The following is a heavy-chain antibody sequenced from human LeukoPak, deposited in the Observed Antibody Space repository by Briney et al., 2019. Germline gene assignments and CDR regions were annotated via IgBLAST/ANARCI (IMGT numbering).Heavy chain of an antibody. D-gene: IGHD3-10*01. Sequence: ASVKVSCKASGYTFTSYGLRWVRQAPGQGLEWMGWINTYYGNTNYAQKLQDRVTMTTDTSTSTAYMELTRLRSDDTAVYYCARVYSTNCYGSGARPLLFDYWGQGTVVTVSS. CDR1: GYTFTSYG. V-gene: IGHV1-18*04. CDR3: ARVYSTNCYGSGARPLLFDY. J-gene: IGHJ4*02. CDR2: INTYYGNT.